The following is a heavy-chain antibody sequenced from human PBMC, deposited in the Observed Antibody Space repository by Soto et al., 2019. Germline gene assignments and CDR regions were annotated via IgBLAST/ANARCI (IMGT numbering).Heavy chain of an antibody. V-gene: IGHV4-30-4*01. CDR2: IYYGRKS. CDR3: ARFPRRDRGMPE. J-gene: IGHJ4*02. Sequence: SETLSRTCTVSGGSISSGDYYWGWIRQPLGKGLELSGYIYYGRKSSYNPLCKRRITISVDTSKNQFSLKFSSVTPADTAVHYSARFPRRDRGMPEWGQGTLVTVSS. CDR1: GGSISSGDYY. D-gene: IGHD5-18*01.